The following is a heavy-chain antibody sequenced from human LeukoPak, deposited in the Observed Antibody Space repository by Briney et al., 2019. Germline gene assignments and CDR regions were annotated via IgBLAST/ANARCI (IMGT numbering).Heavy chain of an antibody. J-gene: IGHJ6*04. V-gene: IGHV4-34*01. CDR1: GGSFSGYY. CDR3: ARGLRSDV. CDR2: INHSGST. Sequence: SETLSLTCAVYGGSFSGYYWSWIRQPPGKGLEWIGEINHSGSTNYNPSLKSRATISVGTSKNQFSLKLSSVTAADTAVYYCARGLRSDVWGKGTTVTVSS. D-gene: IGHD4-17*01.